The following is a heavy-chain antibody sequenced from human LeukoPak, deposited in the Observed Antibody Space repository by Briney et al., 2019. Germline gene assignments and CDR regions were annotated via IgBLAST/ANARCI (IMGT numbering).Heavy chain of an antibody. Sequence: GGSLRLSCAASGFTFSSYDMSWVRQAPGKGLEWLAHISYDGSNKYYADSIKGRFTISRDNSMYTLYLQMNGLRAEDTAVYYCAKDGPYFYYGMDVWGQGTTVTVS. V-gene: IGHV3-30*18. J-gene: IGHJ6*02. CDR1: GFTFSSYD. CDR2: ISYDGSNK. CDR3: AKDGPYFYYGMDV.